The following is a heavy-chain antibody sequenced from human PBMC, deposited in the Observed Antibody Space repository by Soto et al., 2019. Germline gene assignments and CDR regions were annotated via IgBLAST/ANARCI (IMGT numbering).Heavy chain of an antibody. Sequence: GGSLRLSCAASGFTFSSYGMHWVRQAPGKGLEWVAVISYDGSNKYYADSVKGRFTISRDNSKNTLYLQMNSLRAEDTAVYYCAKDHSSGWYDYWGQGTLVTVSS. CDR1: GFTFSSYG. CDR3: AKDHSSGWYDY. D-gene: IGHD6-19*01. CDR2: ISYDGSNK. J-gene: IGHJ4*02. V-gene: IGHV3-30*18.